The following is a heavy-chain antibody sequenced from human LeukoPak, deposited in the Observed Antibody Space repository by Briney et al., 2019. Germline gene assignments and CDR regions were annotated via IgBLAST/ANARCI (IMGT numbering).Heavy chain of an antibody. Sequence: ASVKVSCKVSGGTFSSYGISWVIQAPGQGLEWMGGIIPMFGRTAYAQKFQGRITISADESTTTVYMEVNSLTSEDTAVYYCAREMGSLERWGQGTLVVVSS. D-gene: IGHD3-10*01. J-gene: IGHJ4*02. V-gene: IGHV1-69*01. CDR2: IIPMFGRT. CDR1: GGTFSSYG. CDR3: AREMGSLER.